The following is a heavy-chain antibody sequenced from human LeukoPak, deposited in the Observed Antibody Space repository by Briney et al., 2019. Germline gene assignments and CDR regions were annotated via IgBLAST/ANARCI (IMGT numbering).Heavy chain of an antibody. CDR2: ISGSGGST. CDR3: AKDGQRIAVAGILSY. V-gene: IGHV3-23*01. Sequence: GGSLRLSCAASGFTFSSYAMSWVRQAPGKGLGWVSAISGSGGSTYYADSVKGRFTISRDNSKNTLYLQMNSLRAEDTAVYYCAKDGQRIAVAGILSYWGQGTLVTVSS. J-gene: IGHJ4*02. D-gene: IGHD6-19*01. CDR1: GFTFSSYA.